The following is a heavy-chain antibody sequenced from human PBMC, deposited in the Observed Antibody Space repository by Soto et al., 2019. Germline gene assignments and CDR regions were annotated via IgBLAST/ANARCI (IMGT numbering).Heavy chain of an antibody. CDR2: IDPGDSST. D-gene: IGHD1-26*01. J-gene: IGHJ6*02. V-gene: IGHV5-10-1*01. CDR1: GYSFTTYW. CDR3: ARLEKWYYNYYGLDV. Sequence: PGESLKISCHGSGYSFTTYWISWVRQMPGKGLEWMGKIDPGDSSTNYSPSFRGHITISVDRSINTAHLQFSSLKAADTAVYYCARLEKWYYNYYGLDVWAQGTMVTVSS.